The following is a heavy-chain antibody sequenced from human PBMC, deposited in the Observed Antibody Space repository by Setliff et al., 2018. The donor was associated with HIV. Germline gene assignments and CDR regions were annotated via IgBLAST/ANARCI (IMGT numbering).Heavy chain of an antibody. D-gene: IGHD6-13*01. CDR2: IYYSGSI. J-gene: IGHJ4*02. Sequence: PSETLSLTCTVSGGSISSSSYYMSWIRQAPGKGLEWIGYIYYSGSIYYNPSLKSRVTTSVDTSKNQFSLKLSSVTAVDTAVYYCAKGRAGYSFDYWGQGTLVTVSS. CDR3: AKGRAGYSFDY. V-gene: IGHV4-39*07. CDR1: GGSISSSSYY.